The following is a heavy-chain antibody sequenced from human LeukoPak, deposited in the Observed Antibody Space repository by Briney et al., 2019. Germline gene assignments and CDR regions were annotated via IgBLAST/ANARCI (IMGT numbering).Heavy chain of an antibody. D-gene: IGHD4-23*01. Sequence: GGSLRLSCAASGFTFSSNAMHWVRQAPGKGLEWVAVISYDGSNKYYADSVKGRFTISRDNSKNTLYLQMNSLRAEDTAVYYCARDGGNFGGYFDYWGQGTLVTVSS. CDR1: GFTFSSNA. J-gene: IGHJ4*02. CDR3: ARDGGNFGGYFDY. V-gene: IGHV3-30-3*01. CDR2: ISYDGSNK.